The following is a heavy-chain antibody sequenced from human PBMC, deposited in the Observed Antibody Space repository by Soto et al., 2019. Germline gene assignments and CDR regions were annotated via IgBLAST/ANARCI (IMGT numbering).Heavy chain of an antibody. CDR2: IIPIFGTA. CDR3: ARVGLIAVRPIGAFDI. CDR1: GGTFSSYA. Sequence: SVKVSCKASGGTFSSYAISWVRQAPGQGLEWMGGIIPIFGTANYAQKFQGRVTITADESTSTAYMELSSLRSEDTAVYYCARVGLIAVRPIGAFDIWGQGTMVTVSS. V-gene: IGHV1-69*13. D-gene: IGHD6-6*01. J-gene: IGHJ3*02.